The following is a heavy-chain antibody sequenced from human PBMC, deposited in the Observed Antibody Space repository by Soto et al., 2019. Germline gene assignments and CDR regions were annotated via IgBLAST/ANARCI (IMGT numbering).Heavy chain of an antibody. CDR2: ISGSGGST. CDR1: GFTFSSYS. CDR3: AKDLAAGSDWFDP. V-gene: IGHV3-23*01. D-gene: IGHD6-25*01. J-gene: IGHJ5*02. Sequence: PGGSLILSCAASGFTFSSYSMSWVRQAPGKGLEWVSAISGSGGSTYYADSVKGRFTISRDNSKNTLYLQMNSLRAEDTAVYYCAKDLAAGSDWFDPWGQGTLVTVSS.